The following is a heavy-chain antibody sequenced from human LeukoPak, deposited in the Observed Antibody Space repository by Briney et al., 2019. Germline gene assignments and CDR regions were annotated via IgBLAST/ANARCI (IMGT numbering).Heavy chain of an antibody. Sequence: ASVKVSCKASGYTFTSYDINWVRQATGQGLEWMGWMNPNSGNTGYAQKFQGRVTITRNTSISTAYMELSSLRSEDTAVYYCARGAWDYDFWSGYNWFDPWGQGTLVTVSS. CDR3: ARGAWDYDFWSGYNWFDP. D-gene: IGHD3-3*01. V-gene: IGHV1-8*03. CDR1: GYTFTSYD. J-gene: IGHJ5*02. CDR2: MNPNSGNT.